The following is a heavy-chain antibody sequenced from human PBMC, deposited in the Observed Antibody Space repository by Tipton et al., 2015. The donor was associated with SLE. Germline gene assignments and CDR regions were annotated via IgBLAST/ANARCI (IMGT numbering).Heavy chain of an antibody. CDR2: INSDESTT. CDR3: ARALGYYDSSGFSFDY. V-gene: IGHV3-74*01. J-gene: IGHJ4*02. Sequence: SLRLSCAASGFTFSSYWMHWVRQVPGKGLVWVSRINSDESTTSYADSVKGRFTISRDNAKNTLYLQMNSLRAEDTAVYYCARALGYYDSSGFSFDYWGQGTLVTVSS. CDR1: GFTFSSYW. D-gene: IGHD3-22*01.